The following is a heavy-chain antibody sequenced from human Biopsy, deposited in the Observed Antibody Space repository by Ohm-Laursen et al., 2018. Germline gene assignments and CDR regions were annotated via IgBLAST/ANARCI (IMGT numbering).Heavy chain of an antibody. CDR2: ISNSGDT. Sequence: GTLSLTCTVSGDSINSSYWSWIRQAPGKGLEWIGFISNSGDTNYNPSLKSRVTISADTSKNQFSLKLGSVTVADTAVFYCARRGSGGRSFDYWGQGSLVTVSS. CDR3: ARRGSGGRSFDY. CDR1: GDSINSSY. J-gene: IGHJ4*02. D-gene: IGHD2-15*01. V-gene: IGHV4-59*08.